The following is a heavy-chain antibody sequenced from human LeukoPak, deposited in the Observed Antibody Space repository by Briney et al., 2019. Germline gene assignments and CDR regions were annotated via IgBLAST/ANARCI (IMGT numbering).Heavy chain of an antibody. Sequence: GESLKTPFKGSGYSFTSYWIGWVRQMPGKGLEWIGIIYSGDSDTRYSPSLQGQVTISADKSISTAYLQWSSLKAADTAMYYCARSRGDYFDSSGYYPPDAFDIWGQGTIVTVSS. CDR1: GYSFTSYW. D-gene: IGHD3-22*01. V-gene: IGHV5-51*01. J-gene: IGHJ3*02. CDR2: IYSGDSDT. CDR3: ARSRGDYFDSSGYYPPDAFDI.